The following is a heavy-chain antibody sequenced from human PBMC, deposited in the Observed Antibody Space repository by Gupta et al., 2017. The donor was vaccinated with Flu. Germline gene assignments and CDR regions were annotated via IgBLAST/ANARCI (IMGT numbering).Heavy chain of an antibody. J-gene: IGHJ6*02. CDR3: AKDGRWNHNNYGMNV. CDR2: ISHDGSIR. CDR1: GFSFRNYG. Sequence: QEEVVESGGDVVQPGRSQRLSCAAFGFSFRNYGIHWVRQAPGKGLEWVASISHDGSIRNYADAVQGRFTISRDKSESRLYLQMSSLRSEDTAVYYCAKDGRWNHNNYGMNVWGQGTTVTVSS. V-gene: IGHV3-30*18. D-gene: IGHD1-1*01.